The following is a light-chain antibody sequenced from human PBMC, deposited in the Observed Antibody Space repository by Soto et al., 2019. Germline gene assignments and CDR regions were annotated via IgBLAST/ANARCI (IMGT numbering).Light chain of an antibody. CDR3: HHYGSSLPDT. CDR1: HSINSW. Sequence: DTQMTQSPSTLSASVGDRVTITCRASHSINSWLAWYQQKPGKAPNLLIHRASTLQSGVPSRFSGSGSGTEFTLTISRLEPEDFAVYYCHHYGSSLPDTFGQGTKLEIK. J-gene: IGKJ2*01. CDR2: RAS. V-gene: IGKV1-5*03.